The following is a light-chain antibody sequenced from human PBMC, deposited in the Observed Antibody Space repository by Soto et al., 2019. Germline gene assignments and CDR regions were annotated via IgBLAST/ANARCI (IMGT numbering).Light chain of an antibody. V-gene: IGKV1-39*01. CDR2: TAS. Sequence: DLQMTQSPSSLSASVGDRVTITCRANQSISNSLNWYQQKPGKAPKLLIYTASSLHNGVPSRFSGSGSGTDFSLTISSLQAEDFATYYCQQSYSTLSFGGGTKLEIK. CDR1: QSISNS. CDR3: QQSYSTLS. J-gene: IGKJ4*01.